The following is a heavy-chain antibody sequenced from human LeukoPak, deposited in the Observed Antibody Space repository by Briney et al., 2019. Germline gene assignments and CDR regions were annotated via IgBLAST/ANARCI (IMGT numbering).Heavy chain of an antibody. CDR2: ISGSGDST. D-gene: IGHD6-19*01. CDR3: AKGHLAVAS. Sequence: GGSLRLSCAASGFTFKSYAMSWVRQAPGKGLEWVSGISGSGDSTYYADSVKGRLTISRDNSKNTLHLQMNSLRAEDTALYYCAKGHLAVASWGQGSLVTVSS. V-gene: IGHV3-23*01. CDR1: GFTFKSYA. J-gene: IGHJ5*02.